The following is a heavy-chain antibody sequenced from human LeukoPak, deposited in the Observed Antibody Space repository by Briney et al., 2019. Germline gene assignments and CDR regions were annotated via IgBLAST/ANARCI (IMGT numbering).Heavy chain of an antibody. CDR2: INPNSGGT. CDR3: GRGGTEAGSGDY. Sequence: GASVKVSCKASGYTFTAYYIHWVRQAPGQGLEWMGRINPNSGGTDFAQKFQGRVTMTRDTSISTAYMELSRLRSDDTDIYYCGRGGTEAGSGDYWGQGTLVTVSS. CDR1: GYTFTAYY. D-gene: IGHD3-10*01. J-gene: IGHJ4*02. V-gene: IGHV1-2*05.